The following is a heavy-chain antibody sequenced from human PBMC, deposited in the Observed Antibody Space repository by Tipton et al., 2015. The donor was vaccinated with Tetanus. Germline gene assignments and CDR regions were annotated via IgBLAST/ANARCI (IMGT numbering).Heavy chain of an antibody. CDR2: ISNGNT. Sequence: TLSLTCTVSRGPISSYYWSWIRQPAGKGLEWIGHISNGNTDYSRSLKSRVTLSVDTSKNQFSLQPRSVTAADTGVYYCARGVTDGYNRRFDYWGQGTVVAVSP. CDR3: ARGVTDGYNRRFDY. CDR1: RGPISSYY. J-gene: IGHJ4*02. D-gene: IGHD5-24*01. V-gene: IGHV4-4*07.